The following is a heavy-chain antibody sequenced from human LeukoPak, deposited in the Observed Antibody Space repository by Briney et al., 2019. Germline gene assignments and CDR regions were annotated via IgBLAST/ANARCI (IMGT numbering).Heavy chain of an antibody. Sequence: PGRSLRLSCAASGFTFSSYSMNWVRQAPGKGLEWVSSISSSSSYIYYADSVKGRFTISRDNAKNSLYLQMNSLRAEDTAVYYCASYSMVRGVIIKGPPRWGQGTLVTVSS. CDR3: ASYSMVRGVIIKGPPR. CDR2: ISSSSSYI. V-gene: IGHV3-21*01. D-gene: IGHD3-10*01. J-gene: IGHJ4*02. CDR1: GFTFSSYS.